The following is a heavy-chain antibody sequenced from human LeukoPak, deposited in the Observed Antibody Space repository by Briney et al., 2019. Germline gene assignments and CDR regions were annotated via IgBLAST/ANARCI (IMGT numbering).Heavy chain of an antibody. J-gene: IGHJ6*03. V-gene: IGHV4-59*12. Sequence: PSETLSLTCTVSDGSISNYYWNWIRQPPGKGLEWIGFIYSSGTTNYNPSLKSRLSFSIDTSKNQFSLKLTSMTAADTAVYYCARLMPGLSMDVWGKGTPVTVSS. CDR2: IYSSGTT. D-gene: IGHD2-8*01. CDR3: ARLMPGLSMDV. CDR1: DGSISNYY.